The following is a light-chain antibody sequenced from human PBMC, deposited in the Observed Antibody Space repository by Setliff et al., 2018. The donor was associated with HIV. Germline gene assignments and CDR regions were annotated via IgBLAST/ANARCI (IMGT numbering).Light chain of an antibody. CDR3: CSYASNRARV. CDR1: SSDVGGYNY. V-gene: IGLV2-14*01. J-gene: IGLJ1*01. Sequence: QSVLTQPASVSGSPGQSITISCTGTSSDVGGYNYVSWYQQHPGKAPKLMIYEVSNRPSGVSNRFSGSKSGNTASLTISGLQAEDEADYYCCSYASNRARVFGTGTKVTV. CDR2: EVS.